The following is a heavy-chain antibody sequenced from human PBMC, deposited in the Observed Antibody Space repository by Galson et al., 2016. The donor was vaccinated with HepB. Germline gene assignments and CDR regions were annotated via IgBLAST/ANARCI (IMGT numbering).Heavy chain of an antibody. CDR1: GGTFSSSA. Sequence: SVKVSCKASGGTFSSSAVSWVRQARGQGLEWMGGIIPIFGSTNYAQKFQGRVTITADSSTTTIFMELNSLTSEDTAVYYCARPSSTRDNYYFDYWGQGTQVTVSS. D-gene: IGHD5-24*01. V-gene: IGHV1-69*06. CDR3: ARPSSTRDNYYFDY. CDR2: IIPIFGST. J-gene: IGHJ4*02.